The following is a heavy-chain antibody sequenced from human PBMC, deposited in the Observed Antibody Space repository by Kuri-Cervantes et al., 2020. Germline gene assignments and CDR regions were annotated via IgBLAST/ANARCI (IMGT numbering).Heavy chain of an antibody. V-gene: IGHV3-30*03. CDR1: GFTFSSYG. J-gene: IGHJ4*02. CDR2: ISYDGSNK. D-gene: IGHD1-26*01. Sequence: GESLKISCAASGFTFSSYGMHWVRQAPGKGLEWVAVISYDGSNKYYADSVKGRFTISRDNSKNTLYLQMNSLRAEDTAVYCCARDVSGSYYGDYWGQGTLVTVSS. CDR3: ARDVSGSYYGDY.